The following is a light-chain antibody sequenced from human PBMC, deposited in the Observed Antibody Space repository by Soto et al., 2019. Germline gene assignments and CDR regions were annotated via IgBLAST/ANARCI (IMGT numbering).Light chain of an antibody. CDR2: DNN. J-gene: IGLJ1*01. V-gene: IGLV1-51*01. CDR1: SSNIGDNY. CDR3: GTWDSSLSAYV. Sequence: QSVLTQPPSVSAAPGQKVTISCSGSSSNIGDNYVSWYQQLPGTAPKLLIYDNNKRPSGIPDRFSGSKSGTSATLGITGLQTGKEADYYCGTWDSSLSAYVFGTGTKLTVL.